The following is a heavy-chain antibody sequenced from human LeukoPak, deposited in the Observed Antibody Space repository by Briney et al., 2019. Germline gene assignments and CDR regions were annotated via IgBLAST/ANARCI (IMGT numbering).Heavy chain of an antibody. Sequence: SETLSLTCTVSGGSISSHYWSWLRQPPGKGLEWIGYIYYSGSTNYNPSLKSRVTISVDTSKNQFSLKLSSVTAADTAVYYCARVGDSGDFDYWGQGTLVTVSS. D-gene: IGHD1-26*01. J-gene: IGHJ4*02. CDR3: ARVGDSGDFDY. V-gene: IGHV4-59*11. CDR2: IYYSGST. CDR1: GGSISSHY.